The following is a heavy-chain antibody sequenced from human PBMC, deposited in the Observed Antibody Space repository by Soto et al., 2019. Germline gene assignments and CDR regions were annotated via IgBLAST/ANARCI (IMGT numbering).Heavy chain of an antibody. CDR1: GFTFSSYA. D-gene: IGHD1-1*01. Sequence: QVQLVESGGGVVQPGRSLRLSCAASGFTFSSYAMHWVRQAPGTGLEWVAVISYDGSKKYYADSVKGRCTISRDNSKNTLYLVLNSLTAEDTAVYYCAGDHDSQVETYYYYYCMSVGGQGTTVTV. CDR2: ISYDGSKK. V-gene: IGHV3-30-3*01. J-gene: IGHJ6*02. CDR3: AGDHDSQVETYYYYYCMSV.